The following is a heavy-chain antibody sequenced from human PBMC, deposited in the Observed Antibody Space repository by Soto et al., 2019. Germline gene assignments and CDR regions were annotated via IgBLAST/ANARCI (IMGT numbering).Heavy chain of an antibody. J-gene: IGHJ5*02. CDR2: IIPIFGTA. V-gene: IGHV1-69*13. CDR1: GGTFSSYA. CDR3: ARSIVRMVYAFTGAWFDP. D-gene: IGHD2-8*01. Sequence: EASVKVSCKASGGTFSSYAISWVRQAPGQGLEWMGGIIPIFGTANYAQKFQGRVTITADESTSTAYMELSSLRSEDTAVYYCARSIVRMVYAFTGAWFDPWGQGTLVTVAS.